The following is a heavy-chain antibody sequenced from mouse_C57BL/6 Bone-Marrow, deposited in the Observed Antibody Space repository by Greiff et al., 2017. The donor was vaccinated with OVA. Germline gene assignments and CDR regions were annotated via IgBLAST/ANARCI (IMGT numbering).Heavy chain of an antibody. CDR1: GYSITSGYD. CDR2: ISYSGST. CDR3: ARDRGGNYAWFAY. D-gene: IGHD2-1*01. V-gene: IGHV3-1*01. Sequence: EVQLVESGPGMVKPSRSLSLTCTVTGYSITSGYDWHWIRHFPGNKLEWMGYISYSGSTNYNPSLKSRISITHDTSKNHFFLKLNSVTTEDTATYYCARDRGGNYAWFAYWGQGTLVTVSA. J-gene: IGHJ3*01.